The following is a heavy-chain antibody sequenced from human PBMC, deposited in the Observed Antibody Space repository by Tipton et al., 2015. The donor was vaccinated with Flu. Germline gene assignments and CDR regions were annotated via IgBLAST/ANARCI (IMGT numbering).Heavy chain of an antibody. CDR2: MYVSGST. D-gene: IGHD3-10*01. V-gene: IGHV4-4*07. J-gene: IGHJ4*02. CDR3: ARGSGSGTDVTFYF. CDR1: GGSMSSFY. Sequence: TLSLTCTVSGGSMSSFYWTWFRQPAGKGLEWIGRMYVSGSTKYNPSLKSRVTMSVDTSKNQFSLKLSSVTAADTTVYYCARGSGSGTDVTFYFWGQGTLVTVSS.